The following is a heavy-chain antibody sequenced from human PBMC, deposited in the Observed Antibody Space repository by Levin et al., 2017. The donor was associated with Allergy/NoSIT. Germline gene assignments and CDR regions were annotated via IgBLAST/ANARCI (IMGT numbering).Heavy chain of an antibody. V-gene: IGHV3-21*01. Sequence: GESLKISCAASGFTFSSYSMNWVRQAPGKGLEWVSSISSSSSYIYYADSVKGRFTISRDNAKNSLYLQMNSLRAEDTAVYYCARVEYRAALRIDYWGQGTLVTVSS. J-gene: IGHJ4*02. CDR1: GFTFSSYS. D-gene: IGHD6-6*01. CDR3: ARVEYRAALRIDY. CDR2: ISSSSSYI.